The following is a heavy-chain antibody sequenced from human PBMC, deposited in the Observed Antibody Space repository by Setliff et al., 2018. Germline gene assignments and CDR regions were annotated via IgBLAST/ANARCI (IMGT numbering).Heavy chain of an antibody. J-gene: IGHJ4*02. V-gene: IGHV4-34*08. CDR3: RFWSGYYKNDY. D-gene: IGHD3-3*01. Sequence: SETLSLTCSLSGVTIGGNNYYYWGWVRQSPGKGLDWIGEINHSGNTNYDPSLEGRISISVDTSKRQFSLKLSSVTAADLAVYYCRFWSGYYKNDYWAQGTVVTSPQ. CDR1: GVTIGGNNYYY. CDR2: INHSGNT.